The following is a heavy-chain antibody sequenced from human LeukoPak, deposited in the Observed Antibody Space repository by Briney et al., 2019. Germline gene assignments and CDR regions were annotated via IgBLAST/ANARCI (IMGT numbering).Heavy chain of an antibody. D-gene: IGHD2-2*01. CDR2: ISASGGST. Sequence: PGGSLRLSCAASGFTFGSYWMHWVRQAPGKGLEWVSAISASGGSTYYADSVKGRFTISRDNSQNTLYLQVNSLRAEDTAVYYCAKGLVPAAIRVVDYWGQGTLVTVSS. CDR3: AKGLVPAAIRVVDY. J-gene: IGHJ4*02. CDR1: GFTFGSYW. V-gene: IGHV3-23*01.